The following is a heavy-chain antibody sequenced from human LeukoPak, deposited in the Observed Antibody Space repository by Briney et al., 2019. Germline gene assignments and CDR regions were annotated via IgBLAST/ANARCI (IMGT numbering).Heavy chain of an antibody. CDR3: AKPPNSKYDFWSGYYGNYFDY. V-gene: IGHV3-23*01. J-gene: IGHJ4*02. Sequence: QPGGSLRLSCAASGFTFSSYAMNWVRQAPGKGLEWVAAISGIGGSTYYADSVKGRFTISRDNSKNTLYLQMNSLSAEDTAVYYCAKPPNSKYDFWSGYYGNYFDYWGQGTLVTVSS. CDR2: ISGIGGST. CDR1: GFTFSSYA. D-gene: IGHD3-3*01.